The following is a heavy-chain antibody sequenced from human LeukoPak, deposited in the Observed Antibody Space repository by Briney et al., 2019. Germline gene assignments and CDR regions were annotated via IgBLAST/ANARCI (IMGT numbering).Heavy chain of an antibody. CDR3: AGNCGGDCYGAFDI. CDR1: GYTFTSYY. V-gene: IGHV1-46*01. Sequence: ASVTVSCKASGYTFTSYYMHWVRQAPGQGLEWMGIINPSGGSTSCAQKFQGRVTMTRDTSTSTVYMELSSLRSEDTAVYYCAGNCGGDCYGAFDIWGQGTMVTVSS. D-gene: IGHD2-21*02. CDR2: INPSGGST. J-gene: IGHJ3*02.